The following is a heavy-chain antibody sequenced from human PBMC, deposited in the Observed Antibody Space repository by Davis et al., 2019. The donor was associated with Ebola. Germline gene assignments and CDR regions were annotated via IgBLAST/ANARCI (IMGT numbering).Heavy chain of an antibody. CDR2: ISSNGGGT. V-gene: IGHV3-64*01. Sequence: GESLKISCAASGFTFSSYAMHWVRQAPGKGLEYVSAISSNGGGTYYANSVKGRFTISRDNSKNTLYLQMGSLRAEDMAVYYCARGALVATIKYNWFDPWGQGTLVTVSS. J-gene: IGHJ5*02. CDR1: GFTFSSYA. CDR3: ARGALVATIKYNWFDP. D-gene: IGHD5-12*01.